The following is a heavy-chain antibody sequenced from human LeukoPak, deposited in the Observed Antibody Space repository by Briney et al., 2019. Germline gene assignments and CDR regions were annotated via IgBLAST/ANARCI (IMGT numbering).Heavy chain of an antibody. D-gene: IGHD6-13*01. CDR2: INHSGST. Sequence: SETLSLTCAVYGGSFSGYYWSWIRQPPGKGLEWIGEINHSGSTNYNPSLKSRVTISVDTSKNQFALKLSSVTAADTAVYYCARQRIAAAGPFDYWGQGTLVTVSS. J-gene: IGHJ4*02. V-gene: IGHV4-34*01. CDR1: GGSFSGYY. CDR3: ARQRIAAAGPFDY.